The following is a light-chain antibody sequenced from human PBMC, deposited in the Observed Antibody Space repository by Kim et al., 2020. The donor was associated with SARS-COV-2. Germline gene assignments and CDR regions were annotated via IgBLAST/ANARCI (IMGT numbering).Light chain of an antibody. J-gene: IGKJ1*01. CDR3: QQYYSIPPT. V-gene: IGKV1D-8*02. CDR2: AAS. Sequence: AIWMTQSPSLLSASTGDRVTISCRVSQGISSYLAWYQQKPGKAPKLLIYAASTLQSGVPSRFSGSGSGTDFTLTISCLQSEDFATYYCQQYYSIPPTFGQGTKVDIK. CDR1: QGISSY.